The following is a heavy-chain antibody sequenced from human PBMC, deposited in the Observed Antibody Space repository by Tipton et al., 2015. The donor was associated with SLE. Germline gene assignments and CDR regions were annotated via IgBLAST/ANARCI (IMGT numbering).Heavy chain of an antibody. J-gene: IGHJ4*02. CDR1: GGSFSGYY. V-gene: IGHV4-34*01. CDR2: INHSGST. Sequence: TLSLTCAVYGGSFSGYYWSWIRQPPGKGLEWIGEINHSGSTNYNPSLKSRVTISLDTSKNQFSLRLSSVTAADTAVYYCARGTRGVIYYWGQGTLVTVSS. D-gene: IGHD3-10*01. CDR3: ARGTRGVIYY.